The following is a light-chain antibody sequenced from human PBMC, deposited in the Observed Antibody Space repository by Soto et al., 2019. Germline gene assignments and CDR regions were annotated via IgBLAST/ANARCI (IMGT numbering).Light chain of an antibody. CDR2: TES. CDR1: QSINKY. V-gene: IGKV1-39*01. Sequence: DIQMTRSPSSLSASVGDRVTITCRASQSINKYLNWYQQKPGKAPKLLIYTESSLQTGIPSRFSGSGSGTDFTLTISSLQPEDFGTYYCQQSFSAPTFGRGTKVDIK. CDR3: QQSFSAPT. J-gene: IGKJ1*01.